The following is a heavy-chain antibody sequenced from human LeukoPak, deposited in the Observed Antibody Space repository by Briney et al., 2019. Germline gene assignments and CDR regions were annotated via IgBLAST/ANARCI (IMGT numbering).Heavy chain of an antibody. CDR1: GYTFTSYG. D-gene: IGHD4-17*01. CDR2: ISAYNGNT. CDR3: ARSAHDYGDYVSRGAFDI. V-gene: IGHV1-18*01. Sequence: ASVKVSCKASGYTFTSYGISWVRQAPGQGLEWMGWISAYNGNTNYAQKLQGRVTMTTDTSTSTAYMELRSLRSDDTAVYYCARSAHDYGDYVSRGAFDIWGQGTMVTVPS. J-gene: IGHJ3*02.